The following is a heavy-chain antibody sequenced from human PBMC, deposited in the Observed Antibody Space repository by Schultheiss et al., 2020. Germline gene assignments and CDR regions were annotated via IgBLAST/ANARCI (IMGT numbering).Heavy chain of an antibody. V-gene: IGHV4-61*01. CDR2: IYYSGST. D-gene: IGHD5-18*01. J-gene: IGHJ4*02. CDR1: GGSISSGSYY. CDR3: ARVGYSYGYDLYYFDY. Sequence: SETLSLTCTVSGGSISSGSYYWSWIRQPPGKGLEWIGYIYYSGSTNYNPSLKSRVTISVDTSKNQFSLKLSSVTAADTAVYYCARVGYSYGYDLYYFDYWGQGTLVTVSS.